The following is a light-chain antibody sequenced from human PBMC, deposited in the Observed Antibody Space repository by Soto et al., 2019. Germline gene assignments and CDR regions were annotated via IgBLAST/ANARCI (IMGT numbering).Light chain of an antibody. CDR3: QSYDGTKSASL. J-gene: IGLJ3*02. CDR1: SGSIASSY. CDR2: ENY. Sequence: NFLLTQPHSVSESPGKTVTISCTRSSGSIASSYVQWYQQRPGSAPTTMIYENYQRPSGVPDRFSGSIDSSSNSASLTISGLKNEDEADYYCQSYDGTKSASLFGGGTKLTVL. V-gene: IGLV6-57*04.